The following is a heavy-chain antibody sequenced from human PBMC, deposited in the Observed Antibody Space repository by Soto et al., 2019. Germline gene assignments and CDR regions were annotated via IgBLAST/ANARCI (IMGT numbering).Heavy chain of an antibody. Sequence: GESLKISCKGSGYSFTSYWISWVRQMPGKGLEWMGRIDPSDSYTNYSPSFQGHVTISADKSISTAYLQWSSLKASDTAMYYCAREAPYCSGGSCYYPHWGQGALVTVSS. CDR1: GYSFTSYW. D-gene: IGHD2-15*01. J-gene: IGHJ1*01. CDR3: AREAPYCSGGSCYYPH. CDR2: IDPSDSYT. V-gene: IGHV5-10-1*01.